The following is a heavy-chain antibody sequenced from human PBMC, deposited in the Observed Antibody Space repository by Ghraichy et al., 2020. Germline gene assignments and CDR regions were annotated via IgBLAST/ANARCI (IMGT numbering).Heavy chain of an antibody. CDR1: GGFISSSSYQ. V-gene: IGHV4-39*01. D-gene: IGHD3-3*01. CDR3: ARSGGVIRFLQWLFPY. Sequence: SETLSLTCNVSGGFISSSSYQWGWIRQSPGKGLEWIGNIDYSGSTYYNPSLNSRVTISVDTSKNQFSLKLSSVTAADTAVYHCARSGGVIRFLQWLFPYWGQGIVVTVSS. CDR2: IDYSGST. J-gene: IGHJ4*02.